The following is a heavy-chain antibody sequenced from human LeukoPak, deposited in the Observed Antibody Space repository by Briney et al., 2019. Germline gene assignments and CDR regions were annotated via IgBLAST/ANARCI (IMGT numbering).Heavy chain of an antibody. D-gene: IGHD6-6*01. Sequence: GGSLRLSCAASGFMFSTYGMHWVRQAPGKGLEWVAVISYDGSNKYYADSVKGRFTISRDNSKNTLYLQMNSLRAEDTAVYYCARGREYSSSQAFDYWGQGTLVTVSS. V-gene: IGHV3-30*03. CDR2: ISYDGSNK. J-gene: IGHJ4*02. CDR1: GFMFSTYG. CDR3: ARGREYSSSQAFDY.